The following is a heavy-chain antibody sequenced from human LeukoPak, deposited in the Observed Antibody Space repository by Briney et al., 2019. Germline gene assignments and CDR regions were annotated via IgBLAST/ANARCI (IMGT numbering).Heavy chain of an antibody. V-gene: IGHV4-59*08. J-gene: IGHJ3*02. Sequence: PAATLSLTCTVSGGSISSYYWSWIRQPPGKGLEWIGYYYDDGDTNYNPSLKSRVTISVDTSKNHFSLKLNSVTAADTAVYYCARRKNSGWATCTFDIWGQGTMGT. CDR3: ARRKNSGWATCTFDI. CDR1: GGSISSYY. CDR2: YYDDGDT. D-gene: IGHD6-19*01.